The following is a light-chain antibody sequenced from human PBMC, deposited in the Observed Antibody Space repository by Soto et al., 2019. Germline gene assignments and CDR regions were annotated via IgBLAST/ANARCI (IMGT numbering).Light chain of an antibody. CDR2: DVN. CDR1: GSDVGGYNY. J-gene: IGLJ1*01. V-gene: IGLV2-14*03. CDR3: RSYTSTNALV. Sequence: QSVLTQPASVSGSPGQSITVSCTGTGSDVGGYNYVSWYQQYPGQAPKLMIYDVNKRPSGVFNRFSGSKSGNTASLTISGLQVEDEADYYCRSYTSTNALVFGVGTKVTVL.